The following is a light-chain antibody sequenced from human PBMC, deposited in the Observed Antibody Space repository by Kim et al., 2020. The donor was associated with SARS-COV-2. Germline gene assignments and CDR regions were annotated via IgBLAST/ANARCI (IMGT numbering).Light chain of an antibody. CDR2: GAT. CDR1: QGGSSTY. Sequence: LSPGVRATRSCRASQGGSSTYLAWYQQRPGQAPRLLIYGATNRATGIPDRFSGSWSGTDFTLTISRLEPEDFAVYYCQQYGSSPYTFGQGTKLEI. J-gene: IGKJ2*01. V-gene: IGKV3-20*01. CDR3: QQYGSSPYT.